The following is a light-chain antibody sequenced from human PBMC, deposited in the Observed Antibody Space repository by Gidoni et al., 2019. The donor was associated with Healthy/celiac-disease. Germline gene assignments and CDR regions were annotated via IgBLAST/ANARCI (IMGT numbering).Light chain of an antibody. CDR3: QQYNSYWT. J-gene: IGKJ1*01. CDR1: QSISSW. Sequence: DIQMTQSPSTLSASVGDRVTITCRASQSISSWLAWYQQKPGKAPKLLIYDASSLESGGPTRLSGRGSGAEFTLTISSLQPDYFATYYCQQYNSYWTFGQGTKVEIK. V-gene: IGKV1-5*01. CDR2: DAS.